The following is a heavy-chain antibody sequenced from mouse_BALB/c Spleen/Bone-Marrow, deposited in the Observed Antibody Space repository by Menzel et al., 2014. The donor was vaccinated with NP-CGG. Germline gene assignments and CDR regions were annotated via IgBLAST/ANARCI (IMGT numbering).Heavy chain of an antibody. CDR2: ILPGSGTT. V-gene: IGHV1-9*01. D-gene: IGHD2-4*01. CDR3: ARLITTGGFAY. CDR1: GYTFSTYW. J-gene: IGHJ3*01. Sequence: QVQLQQSGAELMKPGASVKISCKATGYTFSTYWIAWVKQRPGHGLEWIGEILPGSGTTNYNEKFKGKATFTADTSSNTAYMQLSSLTSEDSAVYYCARLITTGGFAYWGQGTLVTVSA.